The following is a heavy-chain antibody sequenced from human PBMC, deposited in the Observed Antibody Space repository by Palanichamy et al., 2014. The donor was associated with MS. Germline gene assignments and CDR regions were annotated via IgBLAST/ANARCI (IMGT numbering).Heavy chain of an antibody. CDR3: ARALFSSGWYLDAFDI. V-gene: IGHV3-53*01. D-gene: IGHD6-19*01. CDR2: IYSGGST. J-gene: IGHJ3*02. Sequence: EWVSVIYSGGSTYYADSVKGRFTISRDNSKNTLYLQMNSLRAEDTAVYYCARALFSSGWYLDAFDIWGQGTMVTVSS.